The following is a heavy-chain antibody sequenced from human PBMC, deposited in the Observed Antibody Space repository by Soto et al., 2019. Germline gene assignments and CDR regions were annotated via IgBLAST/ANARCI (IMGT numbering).Heavy chain of an antibody. CDR3: ASGGEGYYDSSGYYPPDY. CDR1: GYTFTGYY. D-gene: IGHD3-22*01. J-gene: IGHJ4*02. CDR2: INPNSGGT. Sequence: SVKVSCKASGYTFTGYYMHWVRQAPGQGLEWMGWINPNSGGTNYAQKFQGSVTMTRDTSISTAYMELSRLRSDDTAVYYCASGGEGYYDSSGYYPPDYWGQGTLVTVSS. V-gene: IGHV1-2*02.